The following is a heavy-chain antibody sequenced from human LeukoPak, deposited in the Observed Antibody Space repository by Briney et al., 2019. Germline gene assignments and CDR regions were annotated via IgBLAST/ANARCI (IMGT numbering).Heavy chain of an antibody. CDR2: INPSGGST. CDR3: ARDRLSSSWGRNWFDP. V-gene: IGHV1-46*01. J-gene: IGHJ5*02. D-gene: IGHD6-13*01. CDR1: GYTFTSYY. Sequence: ASVKVSCKASGYTFTSYYMHWVRQAPGQGLEWMGIINPSGGSTSYAQKFQGRVTMTRDTSTSTVYMELSSLRSEDTAVYYCARDRLSSSWGRNWFDPWGQGTLVTVSS.